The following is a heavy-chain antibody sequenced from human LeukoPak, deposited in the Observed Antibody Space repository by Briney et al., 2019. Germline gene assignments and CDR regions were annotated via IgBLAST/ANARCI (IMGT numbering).Heavy chain of an antibody. V-gene: IGHV3-21*01. J-gene: IGHJ4*02. Sequence: GGSLRLSCAASGFTLSSYSMNWVRQAPGKGLEWVSSISSSGSYIYYADSVKGRFTISRDNAKNSLYLQMNSLRAEDTAVYYCARYHSTGGGYYFDYWGQGTLVTVSS. D-gene: IGHD1-14*01. CDR3: ARYHSTGGGYYFDY. CDR1: GFTLSSYS. CDR2: ISSSGSYI.